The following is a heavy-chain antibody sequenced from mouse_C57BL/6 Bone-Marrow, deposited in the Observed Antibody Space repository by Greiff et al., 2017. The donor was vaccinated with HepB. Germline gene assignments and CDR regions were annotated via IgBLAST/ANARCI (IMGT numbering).Heavy chain of an antibody. V-gene: IGHV1-59*01. CDR2: IDPSDSYT. D-gene: IGHD2-5*01. J-gene: IGHJ3*01. Sequence: VQLQQPGAELVRPGTSVKLSCKASGYTFTSYWMHWVKQRPGQGLEWIGVIDPSDSYTNYNQKFKGKATLTVETSSSTAYMQLSSLTSEDSAVYYCAITVYYSNQGAYWGQGTLVTVSA. CDR1: GYTFTSYW. CDR3: AITVYYSNQGAY.